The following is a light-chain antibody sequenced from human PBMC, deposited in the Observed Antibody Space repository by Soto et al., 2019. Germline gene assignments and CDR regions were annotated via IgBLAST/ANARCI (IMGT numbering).Light chain of an antibody. J-gene: IGKJ1*01. Sequence: IVLTQSSVTLTLCPGERATLSCRASQSISSSLAWYQQKPGQAPRLLIYNAANRATGIPARFSGSGSGTDFTLTISSLEPEDFAVYYCQQRSNWPRTFGQGTKVEIK. CDR1: QSISSS. CDR3: QQRSNWPRT. V-gene: IGKV3-11*01. CDR2: NAA.